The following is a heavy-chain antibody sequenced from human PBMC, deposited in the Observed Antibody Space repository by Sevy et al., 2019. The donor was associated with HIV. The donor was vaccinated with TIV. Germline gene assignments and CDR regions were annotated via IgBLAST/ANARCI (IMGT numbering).Heavy chain of an antibody. V-gene: IGHV3-48*03. D-gene: IGHD4-4*01. J-gene: IGHJ4*02. CDR2: ISTGGGNI. Sequence: GGSLRLSCVGSGFTFSRYEMNWVRQAPGKGLQWISYISTGGGNIYYSDSLKGRLTISRDNAKNSVHLQMNSLRAEDTALYYCATSRRDDYNYFFDYWGQGTLVIVSS. CDR1: GFTFSRYE. CDR3: ATSRRDDYNYFFDY.